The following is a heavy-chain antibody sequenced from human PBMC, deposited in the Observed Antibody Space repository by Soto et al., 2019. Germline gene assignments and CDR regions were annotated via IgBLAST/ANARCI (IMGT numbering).Heavy chain of an antibody. V-gene: IGHV1-69*13. D-gene: IGHD3-22*01. CDR1: GGTFSTYA. CDR3: ARGVHYDSSGYYYFY. J-gene: IGHJ4*02. Sequence: SVKVSCRASGGTFSTYAIDWVRQAPGQGLEWMGGIIPLFGTAKYAQNFQGRITITADESTNTAYMELRSLRSQDTAVYYCARGVHYDSSGYYYFYWGQGTLVTVSS. CDR2: IIPLFGTA.